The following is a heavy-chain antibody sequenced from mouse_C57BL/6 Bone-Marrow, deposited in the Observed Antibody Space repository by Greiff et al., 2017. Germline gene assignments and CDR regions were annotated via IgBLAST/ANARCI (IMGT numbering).Heavy chain of an antibody. Sequence: EVQRVESGPVLVKPGASVKMSCKASGYTFTDYYMNWVKQSHGKSLEWIGVINPYNGGTSYNQKFKGKATLTVDKSSSTAYMELNSLTSEDSAVYYCARKQEYFDYWGQGTTLTVSS. V-gene: IGHV1-19*01. J-gene: IGHJ2*01. CDR1: GYTFTDYY. CDR3: ARKQEYFDY. CDR2: INPYNGGT.